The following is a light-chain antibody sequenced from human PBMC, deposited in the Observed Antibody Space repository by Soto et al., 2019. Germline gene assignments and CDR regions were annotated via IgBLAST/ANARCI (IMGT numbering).Light chain of an antibody. CDR3: CSYAGSSTWV. CDR2: DVN. J-gene: IGLJ3*02. CDR1: SNDVGGYNY. Sequence: QSALTQPRSVSGSPGQSVTISCTGTSNDVGGYNYVSWYQQHPGQAPKLVISDVNKRPSGVPDRFSGSKSGNTASLIISGLQAEDEADYYCCSYAGSSTWVFGGGTKVTVL. V-gene: IGLV2-11*01.